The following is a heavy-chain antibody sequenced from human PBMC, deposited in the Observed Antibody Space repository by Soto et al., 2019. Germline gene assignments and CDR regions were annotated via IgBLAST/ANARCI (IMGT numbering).Heavy chain of an antibody. Sequence: PGGSLRLSCAASGFTFSSYAMSWVRRAPGKGLEWVSAISGSGGSTYYADSVKGRFTISRDNSKNTLYLQMNSLRAEDTAVYYCAKDPRFYDFWSGYYRGYYFDYWGQGTLVTVSS. CDR2: ISGSGGST. D-gene: IGHD3-3*01. CDR3: AKDPRFYDFWSGYYRGYYFDY. V-gene: IGHV3-23*01. J-gene: IGHJ4*02. CDR1: GFTFSSYA.